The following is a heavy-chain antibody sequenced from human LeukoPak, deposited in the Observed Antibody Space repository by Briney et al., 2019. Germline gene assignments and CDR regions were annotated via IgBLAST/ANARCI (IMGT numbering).Heavy chain of an antibody. CDR3: ARRDQWLATNP. Sequence: GESLKISCKGSGYTFTSYWVGWVRQMPGKGLEWMGIIYPGDSDTTYSPSFQGQVTISADKSISTAYLQWSSLKASDTAMYYCARRDQWLATNPWGQGTLVTVSS. CDR1: GYTFTSYW. V-gene: IGHV5-51*01. CDR2: IYPGDSDT. D-gene: IGHD6-19*01. J-gene: IGHJ5*02.